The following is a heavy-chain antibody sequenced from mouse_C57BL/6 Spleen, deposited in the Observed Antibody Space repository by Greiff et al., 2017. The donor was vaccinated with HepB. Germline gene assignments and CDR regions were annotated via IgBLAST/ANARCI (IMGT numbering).Heavy chain of an antibody. Sequence: VQLQQSGPELVKPGASVKISCKASGYAFSSSWMNWVKQRPGKGLEWIGRIYPGDGDTNYNGKFKGKATLTADKSSSTAYMQLSRLTSEDSAVCFCASSTVVAFDYAMYYWGQGTSVTVSS. V-gene: IGHV1-82*01. CDR3: ASSTVVAFDYAMYY. CDR1: GYAFSSSW. J-gene: IGHJ4*01. D-gene: IGHD1-1*01. CDR2: IYPGDGDT.